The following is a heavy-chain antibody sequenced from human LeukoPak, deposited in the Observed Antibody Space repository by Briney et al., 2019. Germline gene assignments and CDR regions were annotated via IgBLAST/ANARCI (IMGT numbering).Heavy chain of an antibody. Sequence: SVKVSCKASGGTFSGYSFTWVRPAPGQGLEWMGRINPMFNTANYAQDFQGRVTITADKSTSTAYMELITLRSEDTAVYYCAREAKTSNWNSEPYLDYWGHGSLITVSS. D-gene: IGHD1-20*01. CDR1: GGTFSGYS. V-gene: IGHV1-69*08. CDR3: AREAKTSNWNSEPYLDY. J-gene: IGHJ4*01. CDR2: INPMFNTA.